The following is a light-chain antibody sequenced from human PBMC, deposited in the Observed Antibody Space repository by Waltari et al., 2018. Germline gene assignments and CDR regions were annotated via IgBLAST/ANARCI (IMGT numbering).Light chain of an antibody. CDR1: QSVTRA. V-gene: IGKV3-20*01. CDR2: GAS. CDR3: QHYLRLPVT. J-gene: IGKJ1*01. Sequence: EIVLTQSPGTLSLSPGESATPSCRTSQSVTRALAWYQQNPGQAPRLLIYGASNRATGIPDSFSGSGSGTDFSLTISSLEPEDFAVYYCQHYLRLPVTFGQGTKVEVK.